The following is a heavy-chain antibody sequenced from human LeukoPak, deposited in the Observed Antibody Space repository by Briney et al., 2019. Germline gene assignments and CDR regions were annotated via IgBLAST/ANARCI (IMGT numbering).Heavy chain of an antibody. D-gene: IGHD3-16*01. V-gene: IGHV3-9*01. CDR3: AKGRGFRVWDPWDN. CDR2: ISWNSGSI. CDR1: GFTFDDYA. J-gene: IGHJ4*02. Sequence: GGSLRLSCAASGFTFDDYAMHWVRQAPGKGLEWVSGISWNSGSIGYADSVKGRFTISRDNSKNTLFLEMNSLRVEDTAVYYCAKGRGFRVWDPWDNWGQGTLITVSS.